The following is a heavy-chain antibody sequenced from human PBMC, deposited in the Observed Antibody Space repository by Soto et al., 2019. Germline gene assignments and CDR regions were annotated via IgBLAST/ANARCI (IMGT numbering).Heavy chain of an antibody. CDR2: IYYSGST. J-gene: IGHJ5*02. CDR3: ARGLPRRGFLEP. D-gene: IGHD3-3*01. Sequence: SETLSLTCTDSGGSISSYYWSWIRQPPGKGLEWIGYIYYSGSTNYNPSLKSRVTISVDTSKNQFSLKLSSVTAADTAVYYCARGLPRRGFLEPWGQGTLVTVSS. CDR1: GGSISSYY. V-gene: IGHV4-59*01.